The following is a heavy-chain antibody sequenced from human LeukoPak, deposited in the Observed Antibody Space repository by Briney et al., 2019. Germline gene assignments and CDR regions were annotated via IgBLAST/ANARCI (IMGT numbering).Heavy chain of an antibody. CDR2: ISNSGGTT. CDR3: ARDTTYDSSAIDY. J-gene: IGHJ4*02. V-gene: IGHV3-23*01. CDR1: GFTFSSYA. D-gene: IGHD3-22*01. Sequence: GGSLRLSCAVSGFTFSSYAMSWVRQAPGKGLEWVSTISNSGGTTYYADSVKGRFTISRDNAKNTLYLQMNSLRAEDTAVYYCARDTTYDSSAIDYWGQGTLVTVSS.